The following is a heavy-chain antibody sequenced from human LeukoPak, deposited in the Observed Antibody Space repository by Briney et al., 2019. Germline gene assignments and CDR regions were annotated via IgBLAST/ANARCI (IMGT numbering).Heavy chain of an antibody. V-gene: IGHV3-23*01. CDR1: GFTFHNYA. CDR3: AKGSSSSRPYYFDY. D-gene: IGHD6-6*01. Sequence: PGGSLRLSCAASGFTFHNYAMSWVRQAPGKGLEWVSAITGSGTDTFHADSVKGRFTISRDNSESTLYLQMNSLRAEDTATYYCAKGSSSSRPYYFDYWGQGTLVTVSS. CDR2: ITGSGTDT. J-gene: IGHJ4*02.